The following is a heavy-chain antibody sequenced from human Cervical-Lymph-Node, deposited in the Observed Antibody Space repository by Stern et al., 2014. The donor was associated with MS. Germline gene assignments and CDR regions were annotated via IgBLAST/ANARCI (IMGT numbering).Heavy chain of an antibody. D-gene: IGHD3-3*01. CDR3: ARADEDFWRTYENFDT. V-gene: IGHV1-18*04. CDR1: GYIFSHYG. Sequence: VQLVQSGGEVKKPGASVKISCKASGYIFSHYGIAWVRQAPGQGLEWLGWTSAYNGDTNSVQKVQDRLTLTTDTSTNTAYMELRSLRSDDTAIYYCARADEDFWRTYENFDTWGQGTLVTVSP. J-gene: IGHJ4*02. CDR2: TSAYNGDT.